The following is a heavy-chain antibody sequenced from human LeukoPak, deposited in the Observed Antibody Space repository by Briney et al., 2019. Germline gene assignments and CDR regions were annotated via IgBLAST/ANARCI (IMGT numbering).Heavy chain of an antibody. J-gene: IGHJ4*02. Sequence: QTLSLTCTVSGGSISSGSYYWSWIRQPAGKGLEWIGRIYTSGSTNYNPSLKSRVTISVDTSKNQFSPKLSSVTAADTAVYYCARDAAYYYDSSGLFDYWGQGTLVTVSS. V-gene: IGHV4-61*02. CDR2: IYTSGST. CDR3: ARDAAYYYDSSGLFDY. CDR1: GGSISSGSYY. D-gene: IGHD3-22*01.